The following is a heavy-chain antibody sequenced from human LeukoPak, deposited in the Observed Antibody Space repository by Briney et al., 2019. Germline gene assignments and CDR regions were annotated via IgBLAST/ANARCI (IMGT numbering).Heavy chain of an antibody. Sequence: ASVKVSCKASGYTFTSYGISWVRQAPGQGLEWMGWISAYNGNTNYAQKLQGRVTITADESTSTAYMELSSLRSEDTAVYYCARVGYYDSSGYYDPYYFDYWGQGTLVTVSS. J-gene: IGHJ4*02. CDR2: ISAYNGNT. CDR1: GYTFTSYG. V-gene: IGHV1-18*01. D-gene: IGHD3-22*01. CDR3: ARVGYYDSSGYYDPYYFDY.